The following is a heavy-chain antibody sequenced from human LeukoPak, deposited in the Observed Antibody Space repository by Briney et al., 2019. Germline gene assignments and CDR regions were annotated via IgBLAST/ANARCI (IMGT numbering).Heavy chain of an antibody. V-gene: IGHV3-43D*03. D-gene: IGHD6-13*01. CDR1: GFTFDDYA. CDR2: ISWDGGST. J-gene: IGHJ6*03. CDR3: AKDAAVGRDYYYMDV. Sequence: GGSLRLSCAASGFTFDDYAMRWVRQAPGKGLEWVSLISWDGGSTYYADSVKGRFTISRDNSKNSLYLQMNSLRAEDTALYYCAKDAAVGRDYYYMDVWGKGTTVTVSS.